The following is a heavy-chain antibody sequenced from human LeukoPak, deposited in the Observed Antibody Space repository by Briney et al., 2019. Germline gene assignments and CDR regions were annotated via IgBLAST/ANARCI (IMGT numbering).Heavy chain of an antibody. V-gene: IGHV3-74*01. D-gene: IGHD2-15*01. CDR1: GFTFSSYW. J-gene: IGHJ4*02. Sequence: GGSLRLSCAASGFTFSSYWMYWVRQAPGKGLVWVSRLNTDGSSTDYADSVKGRFTISRDNSKNTLYLQMNSLRAEDTAVYYCARPIGYFDYWGQGTLVTVSS. CDR2: LNTDGSST. CDR3: ARPIGYFDY.